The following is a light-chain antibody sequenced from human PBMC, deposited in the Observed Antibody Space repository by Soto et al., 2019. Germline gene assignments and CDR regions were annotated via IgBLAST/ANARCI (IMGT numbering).Light chain of an antibody. CDR3: TSYAGSNNVV. J-gene: IGLJ2*01. CDR1: SSDVGYYNY. V-gene: IGLV2-8*01. Sequence: QSALTQPPSASGSPGQSVTLSCTGTSSDVGYYNYVSWYQQHPGKAPKLMIYEVTNRPSGVPDRFSGSKSGNTASLTVSGLQAEDEADYYCTSYAGSNNVVFGGGTKLTVL. CDR2: EVT.